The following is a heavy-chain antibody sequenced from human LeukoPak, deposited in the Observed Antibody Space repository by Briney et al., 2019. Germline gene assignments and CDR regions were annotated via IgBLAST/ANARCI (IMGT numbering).Heavy chain of an antibody. CDR1: GFTFSSYG. D-gene: IGHD1-26*01. CDR2: IWDDGSSK. Sequence: PGRSLRRSCAASGFTFSSYGMHWARQAPGKGLEWVAVIWDDGSSKYYGDSVKGRFTISRDNSKNTLYLQMNSLRAEDTAVYYCAKPTRGSGSFLIDFWGQGTLVTVSS. J-gene: IGHJ4*02. CDR3: AKPTRGSGSFLIDF. V-gene: IGHV3-33*06.